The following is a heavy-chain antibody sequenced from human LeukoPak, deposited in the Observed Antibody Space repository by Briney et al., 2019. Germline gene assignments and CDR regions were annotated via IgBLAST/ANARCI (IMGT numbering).Heavy chain of an antibody. Sequence: GGSLRLSCAASGFTVSSNYMSWIRQAPGMGLEWVSVIYSGGSTYYADSVKGRFTISRDNSKNTLYLQMNSLRAEDTAVYYCARVVRQWAYYFDYWGQGTLVTVSS. CDR3: ARVVRQWAYYFDY. V-gene: IGHV3-53*01. CDR1: GFTVSSNY. D-gene: IGHD6-19*01. J-gene: IGHJ4*02. CDR2: IYSGGST.